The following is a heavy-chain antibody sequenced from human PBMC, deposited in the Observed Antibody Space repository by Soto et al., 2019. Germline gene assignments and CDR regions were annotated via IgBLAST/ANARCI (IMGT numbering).Heavy chain of an antibody. CDR2: IYHSGNT. D-gene: IGHD3-10*01. V-gene: IGHV4-4*02. CDR1: GGSISSSNW. J-gene: IGHJ4*02. Sequence: QVQLQESGPGLVKPSGTLSLTCAVSGGSISSSNWWSGVRQPPGKGLEWIGEIYHSGNTNYNPSLKGRVSMAVDKSRNKFSLKLSSVAAADTAVYYCARRWGEGRVDYWGQGTLVTVSS. CDR3: ARRWGEGRVDY.